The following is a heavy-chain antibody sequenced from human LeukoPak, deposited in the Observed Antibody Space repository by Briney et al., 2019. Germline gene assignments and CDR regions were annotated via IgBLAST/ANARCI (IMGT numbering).Heavy chain of an antibody. V-gene: IGHV1-69*13. Sequence: GASVKVSCKASGGTFSSYAISWVRQAPGQGLEWMGGIIPIFGTANYAQKFQGRVTITADESTSTAYMELSSLRSEGTAVYYCARRKCSSTSCYGEDYWGQGTLVTVSS. CDR3: ARRKCSSTSCYGEDY. J-gene: IGHJ4*02. CDR1: GGTFSSYA. D-gene: IGHD2-2*01. CDR2: IIPIFGTA.